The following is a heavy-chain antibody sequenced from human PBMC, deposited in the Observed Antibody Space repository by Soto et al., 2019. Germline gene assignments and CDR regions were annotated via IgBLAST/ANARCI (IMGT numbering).Heavy chain of an antibody. CDR3: ARYGDGSWSYYNADYYYYYGMDV. V-gene: IGHV3-53*01. CDR1: GFTVSSNY. D-gene: IGHD3-10*01. Sequence: GGSLRLSCAASGFTVSSNYMSWVRQAPGKGLEWVSVIYSGGSTYYADSVKGRFTISRDKSKNTLYLQVNSLRAEDTAVYYCARYGDGSWSYYNADYYYYYGMDVWGQGTTVTVSS. CDR2: IYSGGST. J-gene: IGHJ6*02.